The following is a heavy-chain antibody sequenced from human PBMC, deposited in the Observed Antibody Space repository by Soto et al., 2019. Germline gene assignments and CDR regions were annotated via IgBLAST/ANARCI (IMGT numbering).Heavy chain of an antibody. CDR2: IYYSGST. V-gene: IGHV4-59*01. Sequence: PSETLSLTCTVSGGSISSYYWSWIRQPPGKGLEWIGYIYYSGSTNYNPSLKSRVTISVDTSKNQSSLTLSSVTAADTAVYHCTRVIRYFDLLRNSYYYYSMDVWGKGTPVTVSS. CDR3: TRVIRYFDLLRNSYYYYSMDV. CDR1: GGSISSYY. D-gene: IGHD3-9*01. J-gene: IGHJ6*03.